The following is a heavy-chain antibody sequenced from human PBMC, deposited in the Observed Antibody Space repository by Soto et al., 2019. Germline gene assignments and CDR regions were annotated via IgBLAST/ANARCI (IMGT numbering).Heavy chain of an antibody. D-gene: IGHD3-9*01. CDR3: ARGISYDILTGPAGDYYMDV. CDR2: IYYSGST. CDR1: GGSISSGGYY. Sequence: PSETLSLTCTVSGGSISSGGYYWSWIRQHPGKGLEWIGYIYYSGSTNYNPSLKSRVTISVDTSKNQFSLKLSSVTAADTAVYYCARGISYDILTGPAGDYYMDVWGKGTTVTVSS. V-gene: IGHV4-61*08. J-gene: IGHJ6*03.